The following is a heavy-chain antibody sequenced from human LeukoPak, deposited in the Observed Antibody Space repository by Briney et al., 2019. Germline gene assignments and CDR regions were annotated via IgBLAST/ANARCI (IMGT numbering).Heavy chain of an antibody. J-gene: IGHJ6*03. CDR2: ISSSSSYI. CDR1: GFTFSSYS. CDR3: ARERSYGSYYYYMDV. Sequence: PGGSLRLSCAASGFTFSSYSMNWVRQAPGKGLEWVSSISSSSSYIYYADSVKGRFTISRDNAKNSLYLQMNSLRAEDTAVYYCARERSYGSYYYYMDVWGKGTTVTVSS. D-gene: IGHD5-18*01. V-gene: IGHV3-21*01.